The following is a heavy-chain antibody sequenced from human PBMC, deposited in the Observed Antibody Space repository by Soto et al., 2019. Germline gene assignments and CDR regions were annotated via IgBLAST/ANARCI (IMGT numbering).Heavy chain of an antibody. CDR3: TTQTVTYCTNGVCRFDY. J-gene: IGHJ4*02. D-gene: IGHD2-8*01. Sequence: PGGSLRLSCAASGFTFSSYAMSWVRQAPGKGLEWVSAISGSGGSTYYADSVKGRFTISRDNSKNTLYLQMNSLRAEDTAVYYCTTQTVTYCTNGVCRFDYWGQGTLVTVSS. V-gene: IGHV3-23*01. CDR2: ISGSGGST. CDR1: GFTFSSYA.